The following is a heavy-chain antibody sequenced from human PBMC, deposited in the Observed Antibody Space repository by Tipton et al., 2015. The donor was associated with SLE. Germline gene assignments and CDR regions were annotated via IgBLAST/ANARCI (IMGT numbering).Heavy chain of an antibody. J-gene: IGHJ5*02. CDR3: ARRIAAAGTAYNWFDP. CDR1: GFTFSSYE. D-gene: IGHD6-13*01. Sequence: LRLSCAASGFTFSSYEMNWIRQPAGKGLKWIGYIYTSGSTNYNPSLKSRVTISVDTSKNQFSLKLSSVTAADTAVYYCARRIAAAGTAYNWFDPWGQGTLVTVSS. V-gene: IGHV4-4*09. CDR2: IYTSGST.